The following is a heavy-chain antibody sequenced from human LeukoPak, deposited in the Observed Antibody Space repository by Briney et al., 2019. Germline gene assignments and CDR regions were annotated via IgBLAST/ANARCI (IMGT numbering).Heavy chain of an antibody. V-gene: IGHV3-30*04. J-gene: IGHJ4*02. CDR1: GFTFSSYT. CDR2: ISYDGRNE. CDR3: ARDLNLLGYCSGGSCPPH. D-gene: IGHD2-15*01. Sequence: GRSPRLSCAVSGFTFSSYTMHWVRQAPGKGLEWVAVISYDGRNEYYADSVKGRFTISRDNSRNTLDLQMNSLRAEDTAVYYCARDLNLLGYCSGGSCPPHWGQGTLVTVSS.